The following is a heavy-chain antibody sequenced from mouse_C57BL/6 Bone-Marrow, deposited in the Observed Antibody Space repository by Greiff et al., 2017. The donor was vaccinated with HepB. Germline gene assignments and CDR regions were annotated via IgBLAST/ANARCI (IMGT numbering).Heavy chain of an antibody. CDR2: IDPENGDT. V-gene: IGHV14-4*01. Sequence: VQLQQSGAELVRPGASVKLSCTASGFNIKDDYMHWVKQRPEQGLEWIGWIDPENGDTEYASKFQGKATITADKSSNTAYLQLSSLTSEDTAVYYCTTKDSGRSYGYAMGYWGQGTSVTVSS. CDR3: TTKDSGRSYGYAMGY. J-gene: IGHJ4*01. D-gene: IGHD1-1*01. CDR1: GFNIKDDY.